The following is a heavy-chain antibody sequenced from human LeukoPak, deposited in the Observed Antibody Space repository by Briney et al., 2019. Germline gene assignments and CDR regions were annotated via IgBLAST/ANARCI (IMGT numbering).Heavy chain of an antibody. Sequence: PSETLSLTCTVSGDSMSGYSWSWLRQPAGKELEWIGRIYSSYFTEYNLSLDGRVTMSIDTTKNQFSLMLDSVTAADTAVYYCARVHIVTGTYFDSWGQGALVTVSS. J-gene: IGHJ4*02. V-gene: IGHV4-4*07. CDR2: IYSSYFT. CDR1: GDSMSGYS. CDR3: ARVHIVTGTYFDS. D-gene: IGHD3-10*01.